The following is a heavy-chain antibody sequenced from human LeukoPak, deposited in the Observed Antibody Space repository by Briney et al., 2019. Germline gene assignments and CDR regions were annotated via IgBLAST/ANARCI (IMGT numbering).Heavy chain of an antibody. J-gene: IGHJ6*03. CDR3: AKGSKEVLFTRDHYMDV. V-gene: IGHV3-7*01. Sequence: PGGSLRLSCAASGFTFSTYRMSWVRQAPGKGLEWVANIKQDGSEKHYVDSVKGRFTISRDNAKNSLYLQMNSLRAEDTAVYYCAKGSKEVLFTRDHYMDVWGKGTTVTISS. CDR2: IKQDGSEK. CDR1: GFTFSTYR. D-gene: IGHD3-3*01.